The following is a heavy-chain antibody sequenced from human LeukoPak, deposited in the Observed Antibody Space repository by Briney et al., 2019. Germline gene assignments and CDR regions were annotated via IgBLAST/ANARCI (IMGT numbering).Heavy chain of an antibody. D-gene: IGHD3-22*01. CDR1: GFTFSSDS. Sequence: VGSLRLSCAASGFTFSSDSMNWVRQAPGEGLEWVSSISSSSSYIYYADSVKGRFTISRDNAKNSLYLQMNSLRAEDTSVYYCACYYDSSCPRSLDAFDIWGQGTMVTVSS. CDR2: ISSSSSYI. CDR3: ACYYDSSCPRSLDAFDI. V-gene: IGHV3-21*01. J-gene: IGHJ3*02.